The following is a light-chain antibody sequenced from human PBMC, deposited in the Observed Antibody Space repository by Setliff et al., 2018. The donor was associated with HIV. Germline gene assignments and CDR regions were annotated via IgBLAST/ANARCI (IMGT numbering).Light chain of an antibody. CDR2: EVS. CDR3: ASYANSDVFI. CDR1: SSDFGSYDY. J-gene: IGLJ1*01. V-gene: IGLV2-14*01. Sequence: QSALTQPASVSGSPGQSITISCTGTSSDFGSYDYVSWYQHHPGKAPKLIIYEVSNRPSEVSNRFSGSKSGNTASLTISGLQAEDEADYYCASYANSDVFIFGSGTKVTVL.